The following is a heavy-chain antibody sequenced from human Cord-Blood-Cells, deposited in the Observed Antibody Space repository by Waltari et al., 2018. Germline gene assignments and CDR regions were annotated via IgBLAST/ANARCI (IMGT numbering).Heavy chain of an antibody. CDR1: GFTFSSYA. V-gene: IGHV3-23*01. J-gene: IGHJ4*02. Sequence: EVQLLESGGGLVQPGGSLRLSFAASGFTFSSYAMRWVRQAPGKGLEWVSAISGSGGSTYYADSVKGRFTISRDNSKKTLYPQMNSLRAADTAVYYCAKDRTTIFGVVIPPLDYWGQGTLVTVSS. D-gene: IGHD3-3*01. CDR2: ISGSGGST. CDR3: AKDRTTIFGVVIPPLDY.